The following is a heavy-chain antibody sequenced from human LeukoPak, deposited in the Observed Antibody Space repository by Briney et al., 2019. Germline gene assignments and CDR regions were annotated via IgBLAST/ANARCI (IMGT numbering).Heavy chain of an antibody. CDR1: GYTFTSYG. CDR2: ISAYNGNT. V-gene: IGHV1-18*01. CDR3: AREVFTKPAFDI. J-gene: IGHJ3*02. Sequence: ASMKVSCEASGYTFTSYGISWVRQAPGQGLEWMGWISAYNGNTNYAQKLQGRVTMTTDTSTSTAYMELRSLRSDDTAVYYCAREVFTKPAFDIWGQGTMVTVSS. D-gene: IGHD2-2*01.